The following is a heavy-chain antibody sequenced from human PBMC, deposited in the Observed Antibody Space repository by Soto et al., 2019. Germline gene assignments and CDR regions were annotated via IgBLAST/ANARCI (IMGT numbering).Heavy chain of an antibody. Sequence: QVQLGQSGAEVKNPGASVKASSKASGYTFTSYAIGWVRQAPGQGLEWMGWISAYNGNTNNAQKLQGRVTMTTDTSTSTAYMELRSLRSDDTAVYYCARDAPPADYWGQGTLVTVSS. J-gene: IGHJ4*02. CDR2: ISAYNGNT. CDR1: GYTFTSYA. CDR3: ARDAPPADY. V-gene: IGHV1-18*01.